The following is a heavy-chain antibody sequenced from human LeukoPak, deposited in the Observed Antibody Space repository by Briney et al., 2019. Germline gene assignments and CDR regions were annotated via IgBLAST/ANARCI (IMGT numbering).Heavy chain of an antibody. CDR2: IYYSGST. D-gene: IGHD5-18*01. V-gene: IGHV4-39*07. Sequence: SETLSLTCTVSGGSISSSSYYWGWIRQPPGKGLEWIGSIYYSGSTYYNPSLKSRVTISVDTSKNQFSLKLSSVTAADTAVYYCARGAAGGYTHRYYYMDVWGKGTTVTVSS. CDR3: ARGAAGGYTHRYYYMDV. CDR1: GGSISSSSYY. J-gene: IGHJ6*03.